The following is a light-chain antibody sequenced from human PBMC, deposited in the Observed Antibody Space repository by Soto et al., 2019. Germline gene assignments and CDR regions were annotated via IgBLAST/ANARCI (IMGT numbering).Light chain of an antibody. Sequence: QSVLTQPASVSGSPGQSITISCTGTSSDVGSYNQVSWYQQHPGKAPKLIIYEDSRRPSGVSYRFSGSKSGNTASLTISGLQAADEADYYCSLYTSENAYVFGTGTKVTVL. CDR3: SLYTSENAYV. CDR1: SSDVGSYNQ. CDR2: EDS. V-gene: IGLV2-14*02. J-gene: IGLJ1*01.